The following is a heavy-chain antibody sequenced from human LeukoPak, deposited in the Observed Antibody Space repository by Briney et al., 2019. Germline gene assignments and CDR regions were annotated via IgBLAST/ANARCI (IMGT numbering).Heavy chain of an antibody. CDR3: AKGELLWFGESTNWFDP. V-gene: IGHV3-9*01. CDR2: ISWNSGSI. Sequence: GGSLRLSCAASGFTFSSYAMSWVRQAPGKGLEWVSGISWNSGSIGYADSVKGRFTISRDNAKNSLYLQMNSLRAEDTALYYCAKGELLWFGESTNWFDPWGQGTLVTVSS. J-gene: IGHJ5*02. D-gene: IGHD3-10*01. CDR1: GFTFSSYA.